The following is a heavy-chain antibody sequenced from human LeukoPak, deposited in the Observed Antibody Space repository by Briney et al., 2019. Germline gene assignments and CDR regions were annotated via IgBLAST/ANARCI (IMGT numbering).Heavy chain of an antibody. J-gene: IGHJ4*02. V-gene: IGHV3-30*18. CDR3: AKGASGWRKYYFDY. CDR1: GFTFSNYA. D-gene: IGHD6-19*01. CDR2: ISYDGSNK. Sequence: GGSLRLSCAASGFTFSNYAMSWVRQAPGKGLEWVAVISYDGSNKYYADSVKGRFTISRDNSKNTLYLQMNSLRAEDTAVYYCAKGASGWRKYYFDYWGQGTLVTVSS.